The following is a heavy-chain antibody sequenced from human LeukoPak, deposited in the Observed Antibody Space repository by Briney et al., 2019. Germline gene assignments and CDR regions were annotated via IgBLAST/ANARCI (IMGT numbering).Heavy chain of an antibody. Sequence: GGSLRLSCAASGFTLSSYDMHWVRQATGKGLEWVSAIGTAGDTYYPGSVKGRFTISRENAKNSLYLQMNSLRAEDTAVYYCARDRSSGPMGAFDIWGQGTMVTVSS. CDR2: IGTAGDT. J-gene: IGHJ3*02. CDR1: GFTLSSYD. D-gene: IGHD6-19*01. CDR3: ARDRSSGPMGAFDI. V-gene: IGHV3-13*01.